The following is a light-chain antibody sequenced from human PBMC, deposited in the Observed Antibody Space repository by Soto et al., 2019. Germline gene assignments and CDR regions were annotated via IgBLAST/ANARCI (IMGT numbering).Light chain of an antibody. CDR3: CSYGGSRAV. Sequence: QSALTQPASVSGSPGQSITISCTGTSSDVGSHNLVSWYQQHPGQAPKLMIYEVSKRPLGVSARFSASKSGNTASLTISGLQAEDEADYYCCSYGGSRAVFGGGTPADRPR. CDR1: SSDVGSHNL. J-gene: IGLJ7*01. V-gene: IGLV2-23*02. CDR2: EVS.